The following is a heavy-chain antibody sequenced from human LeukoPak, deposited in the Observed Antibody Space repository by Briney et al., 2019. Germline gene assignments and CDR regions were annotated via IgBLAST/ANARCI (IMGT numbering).Heavy chain of an antibody. CDR1: GFTFSSYA. CDR3: AKARGSYYDFWSGYYERGAADY. V-gene: IGHV3-30*04. CDR2: ISYDGSNK. D-gene: IGHD3-3*01. J-gene: IGHJ4*02. Sequence: GGSLRLSCAASGFTFSSYAMHWVRQAPGKGLEWVAVISYDGSNKYYADSVKGRFTISRDNSKNTLYLQMNSLRAEDPAVYYCAKARGSYYDFWSGYYERGAADYWGQGTLVTVSS.